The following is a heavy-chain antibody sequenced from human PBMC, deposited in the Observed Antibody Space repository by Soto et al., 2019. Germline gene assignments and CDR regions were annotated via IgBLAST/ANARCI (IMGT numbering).Heavy chain of an antibody. D-gene: IGHD2-15*01. V-gene: IGHV1-3*01. Sequence: GASVKVSCKASGYTFTRYTMNRVRQAPGQRLEWMGWINPDNGNTKSSQKFQDRVIITRDTSASTAYMDLSSLRSEDTAVYYCARGIATGQLDPWGQGTLVTVS. CDR2: INPDNGNT. J-gene: IGHJ5*02. CDR1: GYTFTRYT. CDR3: ARGIATGQLDP.